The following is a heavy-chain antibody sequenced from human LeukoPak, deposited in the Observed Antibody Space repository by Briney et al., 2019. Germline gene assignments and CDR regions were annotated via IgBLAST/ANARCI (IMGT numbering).Heavy chain of an antibody. CDR1: GGSLSDYY. Sequence: SETLSLTCAVYGGSLSDYYWSWIRQSPGKGLEWIGEISHRGRTYYNLSLKSRVTISIDTSKNQFSLKVNSVSAADTAVYYCARGRYYYYMDVWGKGTTVTVSS. CDR3: ARGRYYYYMDV. V-gene: IGHV4-34*01. CDR2: ISHRGRT. J-gene: IGHJ6*03.